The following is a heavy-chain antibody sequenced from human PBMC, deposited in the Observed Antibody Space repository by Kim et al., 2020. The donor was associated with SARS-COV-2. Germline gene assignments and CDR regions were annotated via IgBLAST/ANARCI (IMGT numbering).Heavy chain of an antibody. CDR2: IWYDGSNK. D-gene: IGHD6-19*01. J-gene: IGHJ3*02. CDR3: AREAVAGMGHYAFDI. CDR1: GFTFSSYG. V-gene: IGHV3-33*01. Sequence: GGSLRLSCAASGFTFSSYGMHWVRQAPGKGLEWVAVIWYDGSNKYYADSVKGRFTISRDNSKNTLYLQMNSLRAEDTAVYYCAREAVAGMGHYAFDIWGQGTMVTVSS.